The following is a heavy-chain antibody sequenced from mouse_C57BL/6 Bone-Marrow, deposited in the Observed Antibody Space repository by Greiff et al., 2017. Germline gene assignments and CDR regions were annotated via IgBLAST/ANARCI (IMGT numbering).Heavy chain of an antibody. CDR2: IWRGGST. CDR1: GFSLTSYG. CDR3: AKKKGSSGMDY. V-gene: IGHV2-5*01. J-gene: IGHJ4*01. D-gene: IGHD1-1*01. Sequence: VKLMESGPGLVQPSQSLSITCTVSGFSLTSYGVHWVRQSPGKGLEWLGVIWRGGSTDYNAAFMSRLGITKDNSKSQVFFKMNSLQADDTAIYYCAKKKGSSGMDYWGQGTSVTVSS.